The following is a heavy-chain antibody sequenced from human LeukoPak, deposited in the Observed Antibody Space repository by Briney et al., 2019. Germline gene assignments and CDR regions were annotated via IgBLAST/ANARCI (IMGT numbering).Heavy chain of an antibody. J-gene: IGHJ4*02. V-gene: IGHV3-23*01. D-gene: IGHD5-18*01. Sequence: GSLRLSCAASGFTFSSYAMSWVRQAPGKGLEWVSTISGSGGSTYYADSVKGRFTISRDNPKNTLYLQMNSLRAEDTAVYYCAKDRYSYGYRMADYWGQGTLVTVSS. CDR3: AKDRYSYGYRMADY. CDR1: GFTFSSYA. CDR2: ISGSGGST.